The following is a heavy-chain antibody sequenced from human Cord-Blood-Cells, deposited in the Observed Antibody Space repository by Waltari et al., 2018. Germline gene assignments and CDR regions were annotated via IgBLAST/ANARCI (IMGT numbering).Heavy chain of an antibody. CDR2: TYYRSKWYN. J-gene: IGHJ6*03. V-gene: IGHV6-1*01. D-gene: IGHD1-7*01. Sequence: QVQLQQSGPGLVKPSQTLSLTCAISGDSVSSNSAAWTWIRQSPSRGLEWLGRTYYRSKWYNDYAVSVKSRITINPDTSKNQFSLQLNSVTPEDTAVYYCARERSGTKSRYYYYYMDVWGKGTTVTVSS. CDR3: ARERSGTKSRYYYYYMDV. CDR1: GDSVSSNSAA.